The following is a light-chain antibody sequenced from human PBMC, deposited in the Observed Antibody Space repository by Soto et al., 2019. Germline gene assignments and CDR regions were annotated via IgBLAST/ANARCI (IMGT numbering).Light chain of an antibody. CDR2: GDS. CDR3: QSYDSTLDARYV. J-gene: IGLJ1*01. Sequence: QPVLTQPPSVSGAPGQRVTISCTGSGSNIGAGYDVHWYQHRPGTAPKLLVFGDSHRPSGVPDRFSGSKSGTSASLAITGLQAEDEGDYYGQSYDSTLDARYVFGTGTQLTVL. V-gene: IGLV1-40*01. CDR1: GSNIGAGYD.